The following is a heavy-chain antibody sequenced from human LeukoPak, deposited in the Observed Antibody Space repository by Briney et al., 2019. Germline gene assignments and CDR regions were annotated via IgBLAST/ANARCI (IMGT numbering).Heavy chain of an antibody. V-gene: IGHV1-18*01. CDR1: DYTFTSYG. D-gene: IGHD4-17*01. Sequence: ASVKVSCKASDYTFTSYGISWVRQAPGQGLEWMGWISAYNGDTNYAQKLQGRVTMTTDTSTSTAYMELRSLRSDDTAVYYCARVPALAYDYGDYGMDVWGQGTTVTVSS. J-gene: IGHJ6*02. CDR3: ARVPALAYDYGDYGMDV. CDR2: ISAYNGDT.